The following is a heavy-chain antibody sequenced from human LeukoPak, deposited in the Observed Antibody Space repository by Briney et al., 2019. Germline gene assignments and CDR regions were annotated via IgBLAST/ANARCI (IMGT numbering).Heavy chain of an antibody. V-gene: IGHV4-38-2*02. CDR1: GYSISSGYY. CDR3: ARVGQLATGIDY. D-gene: IGHD6-6*01. J-gene: IGHJ4*02. CDR2: IYHSGST. Sequence: PSETLSLTCTVSGYSISSGYYWGWIRQPPGKGLEWIGSIYHSGSTYYNPSLKSRVTISVDTSKNQFSLKLSSVTAADTAVYYCARVGQLATGIDYWGQGTLVTVSS.